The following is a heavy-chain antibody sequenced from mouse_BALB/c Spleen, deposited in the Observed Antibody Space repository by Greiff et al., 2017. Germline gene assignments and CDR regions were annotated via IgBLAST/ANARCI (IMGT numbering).Heavy chain of an antibody. CDR2: ISSGGST. Sequence: EVKLMESGGGLVKPGGSLNLSCAASGFTFSSYAMSWVRQTPEKRLEWVASISSGGSTYYPDSVKGRFTISRDNARNILYLQMSSLRSEDTAMYYCARDGSSLYYYAMDYWGQGTSVTVSS. V-gene: IGHV5-6-5*01. CDR1: GFTFSSYA. D-gene: IGHD1-1*01. CDR3: ARDGSSLYYYAMDY. J-gene: IGHJ4*01.